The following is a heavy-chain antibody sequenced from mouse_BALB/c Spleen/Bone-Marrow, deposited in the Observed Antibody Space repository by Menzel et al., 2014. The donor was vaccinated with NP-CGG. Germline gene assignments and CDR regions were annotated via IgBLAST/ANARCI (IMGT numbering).Heavy chain of an antibody. CDR2: ILPGSGTT. CDR3: ARGTYRYYFDY. D-gene: IGHD2-14*01. J-gene: IGHJ2*01. Sequence: VKLVESGAELMKPGAPVKISCKATGYTFSSYWIEWVRQRPGQGLEWIGGILPGSGTTNYNEKFKGKATFTADTSSNTAYMQLSSLTSEDSAVYYCARGTYRYYFDYWGQGTTLTVSS. V-gene: IGHV1-9*01. CDR1: GYTFSSYW.